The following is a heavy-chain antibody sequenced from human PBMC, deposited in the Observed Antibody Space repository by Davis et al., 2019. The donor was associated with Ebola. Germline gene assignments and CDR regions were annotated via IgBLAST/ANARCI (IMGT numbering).Heavy chain of an antibody. J-gene: IGHJ4*02. V-gene: IGHV3-73*01. D-gene: IGHD4-17*01. Sequence: GGSLRLSCAASGFTFSGSAMHWVRQASGKGLEWVGRIRSKANSYATAYAASVKGRFTISRDDPKNTAYLQMNSLKTEDTAVYYCTATTVTSDYWGQGTLVTVSS. CDR2: IRSKANSYAT. CDR3: TATTVTSDY. CDR1: GFTFSGSA.